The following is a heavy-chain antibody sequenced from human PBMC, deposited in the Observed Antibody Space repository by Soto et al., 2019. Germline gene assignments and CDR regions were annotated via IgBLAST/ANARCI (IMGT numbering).Heavy chain of an antibody. Sequence: PGGSLRLSCAASGFTFSSYSMNWVRQAPGKGLEWVSSISSSSSYIYYADSVKGRFTISRDNAKNSLYLQMNSLRAEDTAAYPCARDVEMATDGNFDSWGQGTLFTVAS. J-gene: IGHJ4*02. CDR1: GFTFSSYS. CDR2: ISSSSSYI. D-gene: IGHD5-12*01. CDR3: ARDVEMATDGNFDS. V-gene: IGHV3-21*01.